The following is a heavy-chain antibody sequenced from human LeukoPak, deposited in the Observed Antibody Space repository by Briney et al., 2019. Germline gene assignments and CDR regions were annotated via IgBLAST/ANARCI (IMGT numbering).Heavy chain of an antibody. D-gene: IGHD4-23*01. CDR3: ARHSARRKTTVVTPGFDY. CDR1: GGSIDTNY. V-gene: IGHV4-59*08. CDR2: IYYSGYT. Sequence: SETLSLTCSVSGGSIDTNYWSWIRQPPGKGLEWIGYIYYSGYTTYNPSLKSRVTISVDTSKNLFSLRLRSVTAADTAVYYCARHSARRKTTVVTPGFDYWGQGTLVTVSS. J-gene: IGHJ4*02.